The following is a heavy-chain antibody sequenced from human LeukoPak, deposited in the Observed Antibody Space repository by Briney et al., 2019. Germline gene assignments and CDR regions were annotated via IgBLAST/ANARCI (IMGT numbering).Heavy chain of an antibody. CDR2: INHSGST. J-gene: IGHJ5*02. D-gene: IGHD3-10*01. CDR1: GGSISSYY. Sequence: SETLSLTCTVSGGSISSYYWSWIRQPPGKGLEWIGEINHSGSTNYNPSLKSRVTISVDTSKNQFSLKLSSVTAADTAVYYCAHYYYYGSGLNWFDPWGQGTLVTVSS. CDR3: AHYYYYGSGLNWFDP. V-gene: IGHV4-34*01.